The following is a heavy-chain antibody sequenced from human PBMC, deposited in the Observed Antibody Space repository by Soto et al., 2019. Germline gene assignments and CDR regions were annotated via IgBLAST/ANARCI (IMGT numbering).Heavy chain of an antibody. CDR3: VKDSRDSMVRGVIIPPGY. D-gene: IGHD3-10*01. V-gene: IGHV3-23*04. J-gene: IGHJ4*02. CDR1: GFTFHNYA. CDR2: ISGSGDST. Sequence: EVHLVESGGGLVQPGGSLRLSCAASGFTFHNYAMSWVRQAPGKGLEWVSAISGSGDSTYYADSVRGRFTISRDNSMNTLYLQMNSLRAEDTALYYCVKDSRDSMVRGVIIPPGYWGQGTLVTVSS.